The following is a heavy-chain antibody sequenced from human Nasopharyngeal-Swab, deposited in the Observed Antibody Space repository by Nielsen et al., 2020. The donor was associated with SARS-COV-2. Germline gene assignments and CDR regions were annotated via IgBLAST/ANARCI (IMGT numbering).Heavy chain of an antibody. D-gene: IGHD3-22*01. V-gene: IGHV1-46*01. J-gene: IGHJ4*02. Sequence: WVRQAPGRGLEWMGIINPGGGSARYSQNFQGRVTMTRDTSTSTVYMELSSLRSKDTAVYYCARGLGDSSGYYDYWGQGTLVPSPQ. CDR3: ARGLGDSSGYYDY. CDR2: INPGGGSA.